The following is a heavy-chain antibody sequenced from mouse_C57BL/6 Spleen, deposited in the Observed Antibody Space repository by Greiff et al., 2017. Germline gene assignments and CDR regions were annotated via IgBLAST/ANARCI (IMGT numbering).Heavy chain of an antibody. V-gene: IGHV1-69*01. Sequence: VQLQQPGAELVMPGASVKLSCKASGYTFTSYWMHWVKQRPGQGLEWIGEIDPSDSYTNYNQKFKGKSTLTVGKSSSTAYMQLSSLTSEDSAVYYCARWDGSAWFAYWGQGTLVTVSA. CDR3: ARWDGSAWFAY. CDR2: IDPSDSYT. D-gene: IGHD2-3*01. J-gene: IGHJ3*01. CDR1: GYTFTSYW.